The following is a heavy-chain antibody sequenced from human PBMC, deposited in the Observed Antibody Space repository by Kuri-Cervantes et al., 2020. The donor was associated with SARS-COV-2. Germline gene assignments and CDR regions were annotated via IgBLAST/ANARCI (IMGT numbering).Heavy chain of an antibody. CDR2: IWYDGSNK. CDR1: GFTFSSCG. V-gene: IGHV3-33*06. Sequence: GGSLRLSCAASGFTFSSCGMHWVRQAPGKGLEWVAVIWYDGSNKYYVDSVKGRFTISRDNSKNTLYLQMNSLRADDTAVYYCAKFPVLLVRSLSWYFDLWGRGTLVTVSS. D-gene: IGHD3-10*01. CDR3: AKFPVLLVRSLSWYFDL. J-gene: IGHJ2*01.